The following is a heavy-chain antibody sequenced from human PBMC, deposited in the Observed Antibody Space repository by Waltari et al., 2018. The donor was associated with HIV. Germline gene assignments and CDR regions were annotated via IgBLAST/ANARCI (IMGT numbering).Heavy chain of an antibody. CDR2: IIPIFGTA. CDR1: GGTFSSYA. J-gene: IGHJ4*02. V-gene: IGHV1-69*01. Sequence: QVQLVQSGAEVKKPGSSVKVSCKASGGTFSSYAISWVRQAPGQGLEWMGGIIPIFGTANYAQKFQGRVTITADESTSTAYMELSSLRSEDTAVYYCASHTYYYDSSGYHFDYWGQGTLVTVSS. CDR3: ASHTYYYDSSGYHFDY. D-gene: IGHD3-22*01.